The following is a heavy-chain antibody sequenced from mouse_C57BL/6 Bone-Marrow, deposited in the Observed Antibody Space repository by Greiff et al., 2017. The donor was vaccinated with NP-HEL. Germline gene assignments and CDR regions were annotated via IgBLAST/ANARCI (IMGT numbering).Heavy chain of an antibody. CDR1: GYTFTDYN. CDR2: INPNNGGT. Sequence: EVQLQQSGPELVKPGASVKIPCKASGYTFTDYNMDWVKQSHGKSLEWIGDINPNNGGTIYNQKFKGKATLTVDKSSSTADMELRSLTSEDTAVYYCARKGYDYAMDYWGQGTSVTVSS. J-gene: IGHJ4*01. V-gene: IGHV1-18*01. CDR3: ARKGYDYAMDY. D-gene: IGHD2-2*01.